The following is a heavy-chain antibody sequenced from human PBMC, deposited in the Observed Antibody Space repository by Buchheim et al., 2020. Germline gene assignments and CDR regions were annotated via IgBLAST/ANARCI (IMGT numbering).Heavy chain of an antibody. V-gene: IGHV3-49*04. CDR1: GFTFGHYA. D-gene: IGHD5/OR15-5a*01. Sequence: EVQLVESGGGLVQTGRSLRLSCRASGFTFGHYAMSWVRQAPGKGLEWVGFIGSIAYGGTTEYAASVKGRFAISRDDSKSIAYLQMNSLKTEDTAVYYCAKDLPETYAMDVWGQGTT. J-gene: IGHJ6*02. CDR2: IGSIAYGGTT. CDR3: AKDLPETYAMDV.